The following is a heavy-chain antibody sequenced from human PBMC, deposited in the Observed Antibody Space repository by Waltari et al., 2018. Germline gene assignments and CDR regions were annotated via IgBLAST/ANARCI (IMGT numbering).Heavy chain of an antibody. CDR1: GFTFSSYG. CDR2: IWYDGSNK. Sequence: GFTFSSYGMHWVRQAPGKGLEWVAVIWYDGSNKYYADSVKGRFTISRDNSKNTLYLQMNSLRAEDTAIYYCTSRAGLDYMDVWGNGTTVTVSS. V-gene: IGHV3-33*01. CDR3: TSRAGLDYMDV. J-gene: IGHJ6*03.